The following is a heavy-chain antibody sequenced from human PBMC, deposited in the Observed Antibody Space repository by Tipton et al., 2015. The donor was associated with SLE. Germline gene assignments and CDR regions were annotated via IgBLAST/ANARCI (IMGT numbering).Heavy chain of an antibody. CDR3: AKSGRSSSFLFEY. V-gene: IGHV4-4*07. Sequence: TLSLTCTVSGGSISSYYWSWIRQPAGGGLEWIGRIYTNENTNYNPSLKSRVTMSVDTSKNHFSLNLSSVTAADTAVYYCAKSGRSSSFLFEYWSQGTLVTVSS. CDR2: IYTNENT. D-gene: IGHD6-6*01. J-gene: IGHJ4*02. CDR1: GGSISSYY.